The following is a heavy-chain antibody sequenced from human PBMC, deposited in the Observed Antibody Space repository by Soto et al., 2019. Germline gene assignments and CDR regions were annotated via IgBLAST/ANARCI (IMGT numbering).Heavy chain of an antibody. J-gene: IGHJ6*04. CDR1: GGSFSDYY. CDR3: ARARKGSGSDYYYHYGMDV. V-gene: IGHV4-34*01. D-gene: IGHD3-3*01. Sequence: PSETLSLTCSVYGGSFSDYYWSWIHQPPGKGLEWIGEINHSGSTNYNPSLKSRVTISVHTSKNQFSLKLSSVTAADTAVYYCARARKGSGSDYYYHYGMDVWGKGTTVTVSS. CDR2: INHSGST.